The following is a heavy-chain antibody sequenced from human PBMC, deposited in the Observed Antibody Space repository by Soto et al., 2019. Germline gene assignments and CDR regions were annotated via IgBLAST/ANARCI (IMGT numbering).Heavy chain of an antibody. Sequence: ASVKVSCKASGYTFTSYDINWVRQATGQGLEWMGWMNPNNGNTGYAQKFQGRVTMTRNTSISTAYMELSSLRSEDTAVYYCARVSSSGELLAPPYYYYYGMDVWGQGTTVTVSS. CDR3: ARVSSSGELLAPPYYYYYGMDV. CDR2: MNPNNGNT. CDR1: GYTFTSYD. D-gene: IGHD1-26*01. J-gene: IGHJ6*02. V-gene: IGHV1-8*01.